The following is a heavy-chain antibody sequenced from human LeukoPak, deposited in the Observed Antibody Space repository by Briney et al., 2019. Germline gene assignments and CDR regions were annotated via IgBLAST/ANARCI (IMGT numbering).Heavy chain of an antibody. V-gene: IGHV5-51*01. CDR3: ARRGYSYGPSEYYYYYMDV. D-gene: IGHD5-18*01. CDR1: GYSFTSYW. J-gene: IGHJ6*03. Sequence: GESLKISCKGSGYSFTSYWIGWVRQMPGKGLEWMGIIYPGDSDTRYSPSFQGQVTISADKSISTAYLQWSSLKASDTAMYYCARRGYSYGPSEYYYYYMDVWGKGTTVTVSS. CDR2: IYPGDSDT.